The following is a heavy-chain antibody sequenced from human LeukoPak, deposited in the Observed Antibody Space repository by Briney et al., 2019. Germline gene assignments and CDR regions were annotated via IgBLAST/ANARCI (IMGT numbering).Heavy chain of an antibody. D-gene: IGHD1-14*01. CDR2: ISSSSSNI. V-gene: IGHV3-21*01. CDR1: GFTFSYST. CDR3: VRIPNNAGFPNWFDP. Sequence: GGSLRLSCAASGFTFSYSTMNWVRQAPGKGLEWVSSISSSSSNIYYSDSVRGRFTISRDNAKNSLYSQMNSLIAEDSAVYYCVRIPNNAGFPNWFDPWGQGTLVSVSS. J-gene: IGHJ5*02.